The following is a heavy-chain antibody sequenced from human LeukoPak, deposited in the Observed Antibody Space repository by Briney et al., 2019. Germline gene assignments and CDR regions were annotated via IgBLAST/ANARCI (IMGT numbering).Heavy chain of an antibody. CDR1: GFTLGPYT. CDR3: ARDGSYYGQYYFDY. D-gene: IGHD1-26*01. Sequence: GGSLRLSCAASGFTLGPYTMNWVRQAPGKGLEWVSSITSTSRYIYYADSLKGRFTVSRDNAKSSLYLQMNSLTVEDTAVYYCARDGSYYGQYYFDYWGQGILVTVSS. J-gene: IGHJ4*02. CDR2: ITSTSRYI. V-gene: IGHV3-21*06.